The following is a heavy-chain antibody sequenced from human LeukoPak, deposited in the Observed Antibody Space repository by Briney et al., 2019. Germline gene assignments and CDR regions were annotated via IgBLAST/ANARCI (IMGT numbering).Heavy chain of an antibody. D-gene: IGHD1-1*01. CDR2: TYYRSKWST. V-gene: IGHV6-1*01. CDR1: GDSVSSNSAA. J-gene: IGHJ4*02. Sequence: SQTLSLTCAISGDSVSSNSAAWNWIRQSPSRGLEWLGRTYYRSKWSTYYAVSVKSRISINRNTSKNQISLQLNSVTPEDTAVYYCARSTGPIDYWGQGTLVTVSS. CDR3: ARSTGPIDY.